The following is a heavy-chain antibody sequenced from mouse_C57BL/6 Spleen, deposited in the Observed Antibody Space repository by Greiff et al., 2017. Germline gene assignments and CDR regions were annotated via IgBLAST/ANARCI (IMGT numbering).Heavy chain of an antibody. CDR1: GYTFTSYW. CDR2: IDPSDSYT. V-gene: IGHV1-50*01. D-gene: IGHD2-5*01. CDR3: ARGDSNYGLGY. J-gene: IGHJ2*01. Sequence: QVQLQQPGAELVKPGASVKLSCKASGYTFTSYWMQWVKQRPGQGLEWIGEIDPSDSYTNYNQKFKGKATLTVDTSSSTAYMQLSSLTSEDSAVYYCARGDSNYGLGYWGQGTTLTVSS.